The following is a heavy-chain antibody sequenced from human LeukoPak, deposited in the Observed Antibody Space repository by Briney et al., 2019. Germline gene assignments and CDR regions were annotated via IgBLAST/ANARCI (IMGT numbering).Heavy chain of an antibody. V-gene: IGHV3-30*18. J-gene: IGHJ3*02. D-gene: IGHD6-19*01. CDR3: AKDQGSSGRNAFDI. CDR2: ISYDGSDK. CDR1: GFTFSTYG. Sequence: AXSGFTFSTYGMHWVRQAPGKGLEWVAVISYDGSDKYYADSVKGRFTISRDNSKNTVYLQMIGLRAEDTAVYYCAKDQGSSGRNAFDIWGRGTTVTVSS.